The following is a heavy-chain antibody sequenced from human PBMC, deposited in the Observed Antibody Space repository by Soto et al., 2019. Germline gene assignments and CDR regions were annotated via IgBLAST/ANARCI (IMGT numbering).Heavy chain of an antibody. CDR1: GGSISSYY. V-gene: IGHV4-59*01. J-gene: IGHJ5*02. D-gene: IGHD4-17*01. CDR3: ARHDYEPYWFDP. Sequence: SETLSLTCTVSGGSISSYYWSWIRQPPGKGLEWIGYIYYSGSTNYNPSLKSRVTISVDTSKNQFSLKLSSVTAADTAVYYCARHDYEPYWFDPWGQGTLVTVSS. CDR2: IYYSGST.